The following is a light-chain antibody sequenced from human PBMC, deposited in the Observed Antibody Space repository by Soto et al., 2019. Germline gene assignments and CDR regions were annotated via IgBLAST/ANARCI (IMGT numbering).Light chain of an antibody. J-gene: IGLJ3*02. CDR3: SAWDDSLTGSWV. V-gene: IGLV1-47*01. CDR2: RNE. Sequence: QSVLTQPPSASGTPGQRVTISCSGSNSNIGNNFVYWYQHLPGTAPKLLIYRNEKRPSGVPDRFSASKSGTSASLAISGLRSEDEADYYCSAWDDSLTGSWVFGGGTKLTVL. CDR1: NSNIGNNF.